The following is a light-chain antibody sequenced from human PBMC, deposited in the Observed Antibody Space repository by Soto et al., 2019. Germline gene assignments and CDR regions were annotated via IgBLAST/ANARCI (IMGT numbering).Light chain of an antibody. CDR1: QSLLHSNGYNY. V-gene: IGKV2-28*01. J-gene: IGKJ4*01. CDR2: LGS. CDR3: MQALQSFT. Sequence: DIVMTQSPLSLPVTPGEPASISCRSSQSLLHSNGYNYLDWYLQKPGQSPQLLNYLGSNRASGVPDRFSGSGSGTDFTLKISRVEAEDVWVYYCMQALQSFTFGGGTKVEIK.